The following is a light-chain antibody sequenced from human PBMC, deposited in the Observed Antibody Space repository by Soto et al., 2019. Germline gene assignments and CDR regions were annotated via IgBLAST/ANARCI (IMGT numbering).Light chain of an antibody. CDR3: SSYAGTNNLEVV. CDR1: SSDVGGYNY. J-gene: IGLJ3*02. CDR2: EVS. Sequence: QSVLTQPPSASGSPGQSVTISCTGTSSDVGGYNYVSWYQQHPGKAPKLVISEVSKRPSGVPDRFSGSKSGNTASLTVSGLQAEDEADYYCSSYAGTNNLEVVFGGGTKVTVL. V-gene: IGLV2-8*01.